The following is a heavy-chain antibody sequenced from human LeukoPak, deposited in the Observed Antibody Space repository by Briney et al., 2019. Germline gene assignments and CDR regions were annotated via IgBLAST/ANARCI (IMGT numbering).Heavy chain of an antibody. D-gene: IGHD2-2*01. CDR3: ARVYCSSTSCYPRDYYGMDV. Sequence: ASVKVSCKASGYTFTSYAMHWVRQAPGQGLEWMGIINPSGGSTSYAQKFQGRVTMTRDTSTSTVYMELRSLRSDDTAMYYCARVYCSSTSCYPRDYYGMDVWGQGTTVTVSS. CDR2: INPSGGST. V-gene: IGHV1-46*01. J-gene: IGHJ6*02. CDR1: GYTFTSYA.